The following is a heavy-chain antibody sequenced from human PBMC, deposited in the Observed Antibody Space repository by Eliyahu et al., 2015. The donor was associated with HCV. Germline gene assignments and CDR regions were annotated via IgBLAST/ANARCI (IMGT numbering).Heavy chain of an antibody. CDR1: XYTFTDYY. V-gene: IGHV1-2*02. CDR3: ARESRRLAIYAFDI. D-gene: IGHD3-9*01. Sequence: QVQLVQSGAEVKRPGASIKVSCKTSXYTFTDYYIHWMRQAPGQGLEWMGWINPNRDDDPRXAPKFQGRVTMTRDTSIKTGYMELTSLTSDDTAMYYCARESRRLAIYAFDIWGQGTMVTVSS. CDR2: INPNRDDDP. J-gene: IGHJ3*02.